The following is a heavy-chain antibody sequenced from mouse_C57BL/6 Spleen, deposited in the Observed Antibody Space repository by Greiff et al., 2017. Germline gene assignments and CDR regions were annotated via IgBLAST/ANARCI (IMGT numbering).Heavy chain of an antibody. CDR1: GYTFTDSY. J-gene: IGHJ2*01. Sequence: VQLQQSGPELVKPGASVKISCKASGYTFTDSYMNWVKQSHGKSLEWIGDINPNNGGTSYNQKFKGKATLTVDKSSSTAYMELRSLTSEDSAVYYCARGERGYYFDYWGQGTTLTVSS. V-gene: IGHV1-26*01. CDR3: ARGERGYYFDY. CDR2: INPNNGGT.